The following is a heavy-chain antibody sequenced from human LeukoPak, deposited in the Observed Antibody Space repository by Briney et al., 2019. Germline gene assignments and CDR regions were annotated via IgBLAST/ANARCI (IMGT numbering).Heavy chain of an antibody. Sequence: GGSLRLSCAASGFTVSSNYMSWVRQAPGKGLEWVSVIYSGGSTYYAASVKGRFTISRDNSKNTLYLQMNSLRAEDTAVYYCARGPTYYYDSSGYMHYWGQGTLVTVSS. CDR2: IYSGGST. CDR3: ARGPTYYYDSSGYMHY. D-gene: IGHD3-22*01. J-gene: IGHJ4*02. CDR1: GFTVSSNY. V-gene: IGHV3-53*01.